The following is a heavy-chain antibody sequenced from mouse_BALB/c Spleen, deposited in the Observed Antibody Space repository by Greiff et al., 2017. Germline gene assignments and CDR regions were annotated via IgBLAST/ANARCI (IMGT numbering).Heavy chain of an antibody. V-gene: IGHV1S56*01. J-gene: IGHJ4*01. CDR2: IYPGNVNT. Sequence: QVHVKQSGPELVKPGASVRISCKASGYTFTSYYIHWVKQRPGQGLEWIGWIYPGNVNTKYNEKFKGKATLTADKSSSTAYMQLSSLTSEDSAVYFCARVYYGNYLRAMDYWGQGTSVTVSS. D-gene: IGHD2-1*01. CDR1: GYTFTSYY. CDR3: ARVYYGNYLRAMDY.